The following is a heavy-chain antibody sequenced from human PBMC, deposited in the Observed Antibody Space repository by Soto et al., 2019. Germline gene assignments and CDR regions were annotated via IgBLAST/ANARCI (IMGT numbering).Heavy chain of an antibody. D-gene: IGHD2-15*01. Sequence: EVQLVESGGGLVQPGGSLRLSCAASGFTFSSYSMNWVRQAPGKGLEWVSYISSSSSTIYYADSVKGRFTISRDNAKNSLYLQMNSLRDEDTAVYYSARADGVVVVAATDDAFDIWGQGTMVTVSS. CDR1: GFTFSSYS. CDR2: ISSSSSTI. CDR3: ARADGVVVVAATDDAFDI. V-gene: IGHV3-48*02. J-gene: IGHJ3*02.